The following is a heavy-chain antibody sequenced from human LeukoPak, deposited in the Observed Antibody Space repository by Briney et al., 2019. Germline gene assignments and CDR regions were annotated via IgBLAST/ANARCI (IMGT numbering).Heavy chain of an antibody. D-gene: IGHD6-19*01. CDR3: ARRDTSGWAYYFDY. CDR1: GAPFSGYY. J-gene: IGHJ4*02. Sequence: SETLSPTCTVYGAPFSGYYWSWIRQPPGKGLEWIGEINHSGSTNCNPSLKSRVTMSIDTSKNQFSLRLSSVTPADTAVYYCARRDTSGWAYYFDYWGQGTLVTVSS. CDR2: INHSGST. V-gene: IGHV4-34*01.